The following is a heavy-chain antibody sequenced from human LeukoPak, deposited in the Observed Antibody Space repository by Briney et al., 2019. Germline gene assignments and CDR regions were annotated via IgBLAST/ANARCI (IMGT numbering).Heavy chain of an antibody. CDR2: IYYSGST. CDR3: AETVAGTGVDY. J-gene: IGHJ4*02. Sequence: SETLSLTCTVSGGSISSGGYYWSWIRQHPGKGLEWIGYIYYSGSTYYNPSLKSRVTISVDTSKNQFSLKLSSVTAADTAVYYCAETVAGTGVDYWGQGTLVTVSS. CDR1: GGSISSGGYY. D-gene: IGHD6-19*01. V-gene: IGHV4-31*03.